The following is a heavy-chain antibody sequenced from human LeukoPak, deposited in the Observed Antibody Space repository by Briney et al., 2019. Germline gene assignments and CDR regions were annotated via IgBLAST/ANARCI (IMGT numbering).Heavy chain of an antibody. D-gene: IGHD6-6*01. J-gene: IGHJ3*02. CDR2: INPNSGGT. CDR1: GYTFAGYY. Sequence: ASVKVSCKASGYTFAGYYMHWVRQAPGQGLEWMGWINPNSGGTSYAQKFQGRVTMTRDTSISTAYMELSRLRSDDTAVYYCATSRSSYRDDAFDIWGQGTMVTVSS. CDR3: ATSRSSYRDDAFDI. V-gene: IGHV1-2*02.